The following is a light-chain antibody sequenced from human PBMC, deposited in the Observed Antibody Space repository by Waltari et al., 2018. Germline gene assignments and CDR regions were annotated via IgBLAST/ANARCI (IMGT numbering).Light chain of an antibody. CDR1: QSVATY. CDR2: GAS. J-gene: IGKJ4*01. V-gene: IGKV3-15*01. CDR3: QQYNNWPLLT. Sequence: EIVMTQSPATLSVFPGESAPLPCRASQSVATYLAWYQQKPGQAPRLLIYGASTRPTGIPARFSGGGSGTEFTLTISSLQSEDFAVYYCQQYNNWPLLTFGGGTRVEIK.